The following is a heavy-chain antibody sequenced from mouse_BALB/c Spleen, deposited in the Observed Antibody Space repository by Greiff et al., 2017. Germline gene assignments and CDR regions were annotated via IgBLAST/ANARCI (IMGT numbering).Heavy chain of an antibody. CDR3: ARLGYYGSSSGYWYFDV. CDR1: GFTFSSYA. D-gene: IGHD1-1*01. Sequence: EVKLMESGGGLVKPGGSLKLSCAASGFTFSSYAMSWVRQTPEKRLEWVATISSGGSYTYYPDSVKGRFTISRDNAKNTLYLQMSSLRSEDTAMYYCARLGYYGSSSGYWYFDVWGAGTTVTVSS. V-gene: IGHV5-9-3*01. CDR2: ISSGGSYT. J-gene: IGHJ1*01.